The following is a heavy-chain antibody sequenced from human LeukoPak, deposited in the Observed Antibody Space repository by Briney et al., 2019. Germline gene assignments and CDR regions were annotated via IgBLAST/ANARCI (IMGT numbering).Heavy chain of an antibody. V-gene: IGHV3-15*01. CDR3: EGELLSLDY. CDR1: GFTFSNAW. Sequence: KSGGSLRLSCAASGFTFSNAWMSWVRQAPGKGLEWVGRNKSKTDGGTTDYAAPVKGRFTISRDDSKNTLYLQMNSLKTEDTAVYYCEGELLSLDYWGQGTLVTVSS. D-gene: IGHD3-10*01. J-gene: IGHJ4*02. CDR2: NKSKTDGGTT.